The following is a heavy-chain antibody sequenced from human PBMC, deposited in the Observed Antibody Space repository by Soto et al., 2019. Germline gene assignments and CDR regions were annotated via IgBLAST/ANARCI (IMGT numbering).Heavy chain of an antibody. V-gene: IGHV3-30*18. CDR1: GFTFSSYG. J-gene: IGHJ6*02. CDR2: ISDDGSNK. D-gene: IGHD3-10*01. CDR3: AKERYGQLWLEDYGLDV. Sequence: QVQLVESGGGVVQSGRSLRLSCAASGFTFSSYGIQWVRQAPGKGLEWVALISDDGSNKYYADSVKGRFTTSRDNSKNTLYLQMNSLRPEDTAVYYCAKERYGQLWLEDYGLDVCGQGTTVTVSS.